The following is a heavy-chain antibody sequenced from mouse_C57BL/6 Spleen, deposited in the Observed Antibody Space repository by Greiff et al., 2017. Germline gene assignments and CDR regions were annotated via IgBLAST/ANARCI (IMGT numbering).Heavy chain of an antibody. V-gene: IGHV1-76*01. CDR1: GYTFTDYS. Sequence: QVQLQQSGAELVRPGASVKLSCKASGYTFTDYSINWVKQRPGQGLEWIGRIYPGSGNTYYNEKFKGKATLTAEKSSSTAYMQLSSLTSEDSAVYFWARCWVYYAMDYWGQGTSVTVSS. D-gene: IGHD4-1*01. CDR2: IYPGSGNT. CDR3: ARCWVYYAMDY. J-gene: IGHJ4*01.